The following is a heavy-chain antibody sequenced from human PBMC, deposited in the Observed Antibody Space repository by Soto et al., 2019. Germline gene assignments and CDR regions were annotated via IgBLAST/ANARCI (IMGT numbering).Heavy chain of an antibody. D-gene: IGHD1-26*01. CDR3: ARSQGGSYFWFDP. J-gene: IGHJ5*02. V-gene: IGHV4-59*01. Sequence: DTLSLTFTVSGGPMTSYFWNWIRQSPGKGLEWIGYIFYRGSTNYNPSLKSRVTISVDTSKNHFSLKLSSVTAADTAVYYCARSQGGSYFWFDPWGQGTLVTVSS. CDR1: GGPMTSYF. CDR2: IFYRGST.